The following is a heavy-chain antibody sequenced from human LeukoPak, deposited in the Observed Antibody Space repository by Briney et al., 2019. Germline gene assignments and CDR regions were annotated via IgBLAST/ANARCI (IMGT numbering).Heavy chain of an antibody. CDR3: ARRRYCSSTSCYIYYYGMDV. Sequence: SETLSLTCAAYGGSFSSSSYYWGWIRQPPGKGLEWIGSIYYSGSTYYNPSLKSRVTISVDTSKNQFSLKLSSVTAADTAVYYCARRRYCSSTSCYIYYYGMDVWGQGTTVTVSS. J-gene: IGHJ6*02. D-gene: IGHD2-2*02. CDR1: GGSFSSSSYY. CDR2: IYYSGST. V-gene: IGHV4-39*01.